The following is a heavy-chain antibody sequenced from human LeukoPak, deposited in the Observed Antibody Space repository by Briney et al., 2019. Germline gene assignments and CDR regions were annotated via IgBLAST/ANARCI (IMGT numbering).Heavy chain of an antibody. J-gene: IGHJ4*02. D-gene: IGHD3-22*01. CDR3: AKGFYDSSGYPIDY. CDR2: IWYDGSNK. Sequence: PGGSLRLSCAASGFTFSSYGMHWVRQAPGKGLGWVAVIWYDGSNKYYADSVKGRFTISRDNSKNTLYLQMNSLRAEDTAVYYCAKGFYDSSGYPIDYWGQGTLVTVSS. CDR1: GFTFSSYG. V-gene: IGHV3-30*02.